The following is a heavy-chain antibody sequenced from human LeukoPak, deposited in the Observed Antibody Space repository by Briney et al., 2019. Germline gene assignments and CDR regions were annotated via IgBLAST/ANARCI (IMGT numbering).Heavy chain of an antibody. V-gene: IGHV4-34*01. CDR1: GGSFSGYY. D-gene: IGHD3-22*01. J-gene: IGHJ5*02. Sequence: SETLSLTCAVYGGSFSGYYWSWIRQPPGKGLEGIGEINHSGSTKYNPSLKSRVTISVDTSKNPSSLKVNSLASASSAVFYFAEGPNRDRWFDPWGQGTLVTVSS. CDR2: INHSGST. CDR3: AEGPNRDRWFDP.